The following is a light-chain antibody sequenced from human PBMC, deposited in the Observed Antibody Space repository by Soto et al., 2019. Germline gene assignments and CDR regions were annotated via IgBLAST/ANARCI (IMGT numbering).Light chain of an antibody. Sequence: DIQMTQSPSSLSASVGDRVTITCRASQGIRSDLGWYQQKPGKAPKRLIYAASSLQSGVPSRFSGSGSGTEFALTISSLQPEDVATYYCLQHNTCPLTFGQGTKLEIK. J-gene: IGKJ2*01. CDR3: LQHNTCPLT. CDR1: QGIRSD. V-gene: IGKV1-17*01. CDR2: AAS.